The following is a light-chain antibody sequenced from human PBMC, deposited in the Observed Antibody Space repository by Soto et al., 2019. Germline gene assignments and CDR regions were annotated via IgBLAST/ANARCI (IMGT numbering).Light chain of an antibody. CDR3: QQYNSYT. Sequence: DIQMTQSPSTLPASVGDRVTITCRASQSISNWLSWYQQKPGTAPKVLIYQASNLQSGVPRMLSGRGSGTEFTLTISSLQPDDFASYYSQQYNSYTFGQGTKVDI. CDR1: QSISNW. V-gene: IGKV1-5*01. J-gene: IGKJ1*01. CDR2: QAS.